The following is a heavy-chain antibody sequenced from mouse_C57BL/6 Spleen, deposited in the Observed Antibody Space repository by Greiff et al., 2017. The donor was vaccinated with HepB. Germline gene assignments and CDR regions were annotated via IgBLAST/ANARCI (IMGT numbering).Heavy chain of an antibody. J-gene: IGHJ4*01. CDR3: ARRGITTVVAGDYAMDY. V-gene: IGHV1-39*01. CDR1: GYSFTDYN. CDR2: INPNYGTT. Sequence: VQLQQSGPELVKPGASVKISCKASGYSFTDYNMNWVKQSNGKSLEWIGVINPNYGTTSYNQKFKGKATLTVDQSSSTAYMQLNSLTSEDSAVYYCARRGITTVVAGDYAMDYWGQGTSVPVSS. D-gene: IGHD1-1*01.